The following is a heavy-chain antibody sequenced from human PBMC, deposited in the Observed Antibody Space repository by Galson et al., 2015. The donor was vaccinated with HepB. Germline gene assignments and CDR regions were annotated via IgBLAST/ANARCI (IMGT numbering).Heavy chain of an antibody. D-gene: IGHD2-2*01. V-gene: IGHV2-70*11. Sequence: PALVKPTQTLTLTCTFSGFSLSTSGMCVSWIRQPPGKALEWLARIDWDDDKYYSTSLKTRLTISTDTSKNQVVLTMTNMGPVDTATYYCARIREGGSTSFDYWGQGTLVTVSS. CDR3: ARIREGGSTSFDY. CDR1: GFSLSTSGMC. CDR2: IDWDDDK. J-gene: IGHJ4*02.